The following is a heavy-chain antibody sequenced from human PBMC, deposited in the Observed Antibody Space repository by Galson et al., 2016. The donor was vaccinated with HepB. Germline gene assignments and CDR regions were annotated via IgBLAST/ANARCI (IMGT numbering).Heavy chain of an antibody. CDR2: IRGVTSAI. J-gene: IGHJ4*02. Sequence: SLRLSCAVSGFSFSPYAMNWVRQAPGRGLEWISYIRGVTSAIQYADSVKGRFSISRDNARNSLYLQTNSLRAGDTAVYYCVRDHYWAFDYWGQGILVTVPS. CDR3: VRDHYWAFDY. D-gene: IGHD2-8*02. V-gene: IGHV3-48*01. CDR1: GFSFSPYA.